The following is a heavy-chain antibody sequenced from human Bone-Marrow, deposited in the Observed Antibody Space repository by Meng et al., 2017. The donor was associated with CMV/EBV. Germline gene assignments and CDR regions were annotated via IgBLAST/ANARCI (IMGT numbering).Heavy chain of an antibody. Sequence: SETLSLTCTVPGGSISSSSYYWGWIRQPPGKGLEWIGSIYYSGNTYYNPSLKSRVTISVDTSKNQFSLKLSSVTAADTAVYYWARDRARATIMGWYNWFDPWGQGTLVTVSS. CDR1: GGSISSSSYY. D-gene: IGHD5-12*01. J-gene: IGHJ5*02. V-gene: IGHV4-39*07. CDR3: ARDRARATIMGWYNWFDP. CDR2: IYYSGNT.